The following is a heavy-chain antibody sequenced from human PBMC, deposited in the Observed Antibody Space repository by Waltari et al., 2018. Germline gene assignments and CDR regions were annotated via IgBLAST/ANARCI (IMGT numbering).Heavy chain of an antibody. CDR3: ARARGGDGYNYDYFDY. CDR1: GFTSSSYS. D-gene: IGHD5-12*01. V-gene: IGHV3-30*17. J-gene: IGHJ4*02. CDR2: ISYDGSNK. Sequence: QVQLVESGGGVVQPGRSLSLSCAASGFTSSSYSMHCVRQAQGKGLEWVAVISYDGSNKYYADSVKGRFTISRDNSKNTLYLQMNSLRAEDTAVYYCARARGGDGYNYDYFDYWGQGTLVTVSS.